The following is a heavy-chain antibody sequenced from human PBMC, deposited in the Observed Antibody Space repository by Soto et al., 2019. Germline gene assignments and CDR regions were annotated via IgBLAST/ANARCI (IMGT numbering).Heavy chain of an antibody. CDR2: TRNKANSYTT. D-gene: IGHD3-16*02. V-gene: IGHV3-72*01. J-gene: IGHJ4*02. CDR1: GFTFSDHY. Sequence: EVQLVESGGGLVQPGGSLRLSCAASGFTFSDHYMDWVRQAPGKGLEWVGRTRNKANSYTTEYAASVKGRFTISRDDSKNSLYLQMNSLKTEDTAVYYCARARNALGGYYFDYWGQGTLVTVSS. CDR3: ARARNALGGYYFDY.